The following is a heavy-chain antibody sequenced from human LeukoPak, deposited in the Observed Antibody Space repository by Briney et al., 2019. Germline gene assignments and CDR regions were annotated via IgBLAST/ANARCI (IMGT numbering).Heavy chain of an antibody. CDR2: ITAGNGNT. V-gene: IGHV1-18*01. Sequence: ASVNVSCKASGYTFNSYGIGWVRQAPRQGLEWMGWITAGNGNTNYAQTVQGRVTMTTDTSTSTAYMELRSLRSDDTAVYFCARDLARGYSYGYNAFDIWGQGTIVTVSS. CDR1: GYTFNSYG. CDR3: ARDLARGYSYGYNAFDI. J-gene: IGHJ3*02. D-gene: IGHD5-18*01.